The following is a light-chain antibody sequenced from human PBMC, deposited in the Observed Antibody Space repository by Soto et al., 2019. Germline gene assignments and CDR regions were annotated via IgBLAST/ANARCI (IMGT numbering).Light chain of an antibody. CDR3: QQSYYNPT. Sequence: DIVMTQSQLSLPFTSGEPTSISFRTTQILLHSNGYNYLDWYLQKPGQSPQLLIYLGSNRASGVPDRFSGSGSGTDFTLTISSLQREDFATYYCQQSYYNPTFGQGTKVDIK. CDR1: QILLHSNGYNY. CDR2: LGS. J-gene: IGKJ1*01. V-gene: IGKV2-28*01.